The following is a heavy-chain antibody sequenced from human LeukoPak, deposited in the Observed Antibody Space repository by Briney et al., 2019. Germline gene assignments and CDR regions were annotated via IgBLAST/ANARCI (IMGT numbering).Heavy chain of an antibody. D-gene: IGHD5-12*01. J-gene: IGHJ4*02. CDR1: GGSIRSYY. CDR2: ISDSGSA. V-gene: IGHV4-59*01. Sequence: SETLSLTCTVSGGSIRSYYWSWLRQPPGKGREGVGHISDSGSANYNPSLKSRVTISGDTSKNQVSLNLGSVTAADTAVYYCATDKGYHYYWGQGTLVTVSS. CDR3: ATDKGYHYY.